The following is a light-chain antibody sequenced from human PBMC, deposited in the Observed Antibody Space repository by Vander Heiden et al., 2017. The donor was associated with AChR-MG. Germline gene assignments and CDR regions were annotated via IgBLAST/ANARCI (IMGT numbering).Light chain of an antibody. CDR1: QSLLHSDGYNY. V-gene: IGKV2-28*01. J-gene: IGKJ1*01. CDR3: MQALQTPRT. CDR2: LGS. Sequence: DIVMTQSPLSLPVTPGEPVSISCWSSQSLLHSDGYNYLDWYLQKPGQSPQLLIYLGSNRASGVPDRFSGSGSGTDFTLKISRVEAEDVGVYYCMQALQTPRTFGQGTKVEIK.